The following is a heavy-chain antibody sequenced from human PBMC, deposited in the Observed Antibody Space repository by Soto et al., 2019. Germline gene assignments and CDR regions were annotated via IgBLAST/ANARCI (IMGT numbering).Heavy chain of an antibody. J-gene: IGHJ6*02. D-gene: IGHD5-18*01. Sequence: QAQLVQSGAEVKKPGASVKVSCKASGYTFSSHSISWVRQAPGQGLEWMGRISADNTNIKYAQKFRGRVTRTTDTSTGTVYMELSNLRSDDTAVYYCARCIQQDYYYGMDVWGQGTTVSVSS. CDR1: GYTFSSHS. V-gene: IGHV1-18*01. CDR2: ISADNTNI. CDR3: ARCIQQDYYYGMDV.